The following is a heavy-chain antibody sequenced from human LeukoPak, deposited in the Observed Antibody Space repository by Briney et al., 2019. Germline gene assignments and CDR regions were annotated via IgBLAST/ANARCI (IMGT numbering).Heavy chain of an antibody. CDR1: GGSFSGYY. Sequence: KPSETLSLTCAVYGGSFSGYYWSWIRQPPGKGLEWIGEINHSGSTNYNPSLKSRVTISVDTSKNQFSLKLSSVTAADTAVYYCARGLYCSGGSCYFGYWGQGTLVTVSS. CDR3: ARGLYCSGGSCYFGY. D-gene: IGHD2-15*01. CDR2: INHSGST. J-gene: IGHJ4*02. V-gene: IGHV4-34*01.